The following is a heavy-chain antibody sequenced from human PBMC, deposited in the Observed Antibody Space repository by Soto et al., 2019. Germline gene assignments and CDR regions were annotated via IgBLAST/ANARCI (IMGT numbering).Heavy chain of an antibody. CDR2: ISGRGGST. CDR1: GFTFSSYA. CDR3: AKDPSRDISGYYYQPPHLTCHY. D-gene: IGHD3-22*01. J-gene: IGHJ4*02. V-gene: IGHV3-23*01. Sequence: PGGSLRLSCAASGFTFSSYAMSWVRQAPGKGLEWVSAISGRGGSTYYADSVKGRFPISRDNSTNTLYLQMNSLRAEDTAVIYCAKDPSRDISGYYYQPPHLTCHYWGSGILVT.